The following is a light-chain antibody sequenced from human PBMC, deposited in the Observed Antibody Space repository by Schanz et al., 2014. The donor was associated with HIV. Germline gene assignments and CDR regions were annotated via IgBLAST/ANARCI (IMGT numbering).Light chain of an antibody. J-gene: IGLJ1*01. Sequence: QSVLTQPPSVSGAPGQGVTISCTGSTSNIGANYDVHWYQQLPGTAPKLLIYGNSNRPSGVPDRFSGFKSDTSASLAITGLQAEDEGDYYCQSYDSSLRGYVFGAGTKLTVL. CDR3: QSYDSSLRGYV. CDR2: GNS. V-gene: IGLV1-40*01. CDR1: TSNIGANYD.